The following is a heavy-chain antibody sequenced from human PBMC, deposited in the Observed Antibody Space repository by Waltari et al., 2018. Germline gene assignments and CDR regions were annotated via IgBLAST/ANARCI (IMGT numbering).Heavy chain of an antibody. D-gene: IGHD3-22*01. Sequence: QVQLQQWGAGLLKPSETLSLTCAVYGGSFSGYYCSWIRQPAAKGLEWIGEINHSRNTNYNPSLKSRVTISVDTSKNQFSLKLSSVTAADTAVYYCAREKSDDSSGYYYVGWDYWGQGTLVTVSS. CDR1: GGSFSGYY. V-gene: IGHV4-34*01. J-gene: IGHJ4*02. CDR2: INHSRNT. CDR3: AREKSDDSSGYYYVGWDY.